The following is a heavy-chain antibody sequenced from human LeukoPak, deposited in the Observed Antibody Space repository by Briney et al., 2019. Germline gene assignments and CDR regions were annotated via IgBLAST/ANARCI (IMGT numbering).Heavy chain of an antibody. CDR1: GFTFSGYA. CDR3: ARDDNTAMVPLDY. CDR2: ISYDGSNK. Sequence: PGGSLRLSCAASGFTFSGYAMHWVRQAPGKGLEWVAVISYDGSNKYYADSVKGRFTISRDNSKNTLYLQMNSLRAEDTAVYYCARDDNTAMVPLDYWGQGTLVTVSS. D-gene: IGHD5-18*01. J-gene: IGHJ4*02. V-gene: IGHV3-30*04.